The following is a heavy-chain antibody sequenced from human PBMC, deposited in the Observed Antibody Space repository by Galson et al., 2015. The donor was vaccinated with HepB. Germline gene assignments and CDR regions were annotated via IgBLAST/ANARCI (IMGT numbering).Heavy chain of an antibody. CDR3: ARDRLMGYYDSSGYSPDY. Sequence: SLRLSCAASGFTFSDYYMSWLRQAPGKGLEWVSYISSSSSYTNYADSVKGRFTISRDNAKNSLYLQMNSLRAEDTAVYYCARDRLMGYYDSSGYSPDYWGQGTLVTVSS. CDR1: GFTFSDYY. V-gene: IGHV3-11*05. CDR2: ISSSSSYT. J-gene: IGHJ4*02. D-gene: IGHD3-22*01.